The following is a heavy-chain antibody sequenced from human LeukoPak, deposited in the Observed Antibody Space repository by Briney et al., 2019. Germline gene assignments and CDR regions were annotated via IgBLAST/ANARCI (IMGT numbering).Heavy chain of an antibody. CDR3: ATNSGYCSGGSCCDFDY. Sequence: GGSLRLSCAASGFTFSSYSMSWVRQAPGKGLEWVSYISSSSSTIYYADSVKGRFTISRDNAKNSLYLQMNSLRAEDTAVYYCATNSGYCSGGSCCDFDYWGQGTLVTVSS. D-gene: IGHD2-15*01. V-gene: IGHV3-48*01. CDR1: GFTFSSYS. CDR2: ISSSSSTI. J-gene: IGHJ4*02.